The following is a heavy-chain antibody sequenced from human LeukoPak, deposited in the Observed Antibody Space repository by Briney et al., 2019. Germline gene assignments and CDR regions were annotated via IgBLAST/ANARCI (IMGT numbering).Heavy chain of an antibody. CDR2: IGTAGDT. Sequence: GGSLRLSCAASGFTFSSYDMHWVRQATGKGLEWVSAIGTAGDTYYPGSVKGRFTISRENAKNSLYLQMNSLRAGDTAVYYCARDRKFYSEDYGDYFGVWYFDLWGRGTLVTVSS. D-gene: IGHD4-17*01. CDR3: ARDRKFYSEDYGDYFGVWYFDL. V-gene: IGHV3-13*01. CDR1: GFTFSSYD. J-gene: IGHJ2*01.